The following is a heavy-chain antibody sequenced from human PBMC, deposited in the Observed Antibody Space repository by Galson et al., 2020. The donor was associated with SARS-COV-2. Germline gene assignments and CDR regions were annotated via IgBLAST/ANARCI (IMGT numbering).Heavy chain of an antibody. Sequence: ASVKVSCKASGYTFTGYYMHWVRQAPGQGLEWMGWINPXXXGTNYAQKFQGRVTMTRDTSISIAYMELSRLRSDDTAVYYCARDGTAMVTNGFDIWGQGTMVTVSS. D-gene: IGHD5-18*01. V-gene: IGHV1-2*02. CDR2: INPXXXGT. CDR3: ARDGTAMVTNGFDI. CDR1: GYTFTGYY. J-gene: IGHJ3*02.